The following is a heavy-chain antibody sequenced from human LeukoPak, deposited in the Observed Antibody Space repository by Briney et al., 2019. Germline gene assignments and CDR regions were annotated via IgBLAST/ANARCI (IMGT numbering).Heavy chain of an antibody. J-gene: IGHJ4*02. CDR3: ASRHCSGGDCYFAGADPFDH. V-gene: IGHV3-7*01. Sequence: PGGSLRLSCAASGFTFSTYWMSWVRQAPGKGLEWVATIRQDGSEKHYVDSVEGRFTISRDNAQNSLYLQMHSLGVEDTAVYYCASRHCSGGDCYFAGADPFDHWGQGTLVTVSS. CDR1: GFTFSTYW. D-gene: IGHD2-21*01. CDR2: IRQDGSEK.